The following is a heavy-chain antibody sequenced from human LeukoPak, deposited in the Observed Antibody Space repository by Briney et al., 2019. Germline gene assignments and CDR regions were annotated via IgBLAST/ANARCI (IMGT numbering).Heavy chain of an antibody. V-gene: IGHV1-18*01. Sequence: GASVKVSCKASGYTFTSYGISWVRQAPGQGLEWMGWISAYNGNTNYAQKLQGRVTMTTDTSTSTAYMELRSLRSDDTAVYYCAREMFYGSYYYYYFDYWGQGTLVTVSS. CDR1: GYTFTSYG. D-gene: IGHD1-26*01. CDR3: AREMFYGSYYYYYFDY. J-gene: IGHJ4*02. CDR2: ISAYNGNT.